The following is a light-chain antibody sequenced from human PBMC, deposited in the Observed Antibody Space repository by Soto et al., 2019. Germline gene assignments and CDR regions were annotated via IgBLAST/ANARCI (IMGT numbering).Light chain of an antibody. CDR2: GAS. Sequence: EIVLTQSPGTLSLSPGERATLSCRASQSVSSSNLAWYYQKPGQAPRLLIFGASSRATGIPDRFSGSGSGTDFTLTINRVEPEDFGVYYCQQYGGSTIFTFGQVTKLEV. CDR3: QQYGGSTIFT. J-gene: IGKJ2*01. CDR1: QSVSSSN. V-gene: IGKV3-20*01.